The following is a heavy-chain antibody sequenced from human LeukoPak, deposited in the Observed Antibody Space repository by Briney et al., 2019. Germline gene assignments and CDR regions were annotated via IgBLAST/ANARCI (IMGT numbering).Heavy chain of an antibody. CDR3: ASSPLGGAPAY. Sequence: GGSLRLSCAASGFTFSSYSMNWVRQAPGKGLEWVSSISSSSSYIYYADSVKGRFTISRDNAKNSLYLQMNSLRAEDTAAYYCASSPLGGAPAYWGQGTLVTVSS. D-gene: IGHD3-16*01. J-gene: IGHJ4*02. V-gene: IGHV3-21*01. CDR1: GFTFSSYS. CDR2: ISSSSSYI.